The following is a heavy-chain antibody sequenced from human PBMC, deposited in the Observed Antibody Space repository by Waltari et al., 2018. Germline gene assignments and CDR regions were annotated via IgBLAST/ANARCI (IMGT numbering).Heavy chain of an antibody. CDR3: ATDNRRYYGSGTFDY. V-gene: IGHV3-15*01. D-gene: IGHD3-10*01. CDR2: IRSDTDGGTT. CDR1: GFPFTYAW. Sequence: EVQLVESGGGLVQPGGSLRLSCVASGFPFTYAWMAWVRQAPGKGLEWVGRIRSDTDGGTTDYAAPVKGRFTISRDDSKNMVFLQMNSLKTEDTAVYYCATDNRRYYGSGTFDYWGQGTQVTVSS. J-gene: IGHJ4*02.